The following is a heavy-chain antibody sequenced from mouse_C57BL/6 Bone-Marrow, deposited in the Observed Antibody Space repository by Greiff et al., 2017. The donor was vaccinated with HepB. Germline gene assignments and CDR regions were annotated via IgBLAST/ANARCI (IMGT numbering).Heavy chain of an antibody. Sequence: VQVQQSGAELVKPGASVKISCKASGYAFSSYWMNWVKQRPGKGLEWIGQIYPGDGDTNYNGKFKGKATLTADKSSSTAYMQLSSLTSEDSAVYFCARKGIYYGAMDYWGQGTSVTVSS. CDR2: IYPGDGDT. D-gene: IGHD2-1*01. J-gene: IGHJ4*01. CDR1: GYAFSSYW. CDR3: ARKGIYYGAMDY. V-gene: IGHV1-80*01.